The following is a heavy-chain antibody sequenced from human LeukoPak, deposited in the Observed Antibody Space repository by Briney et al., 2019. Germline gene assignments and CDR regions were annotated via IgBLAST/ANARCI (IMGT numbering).Heavy chain of an antibody. CDR3: AREYSGSYPLDY. D-gene: IGHD1-26*01. CDR2: INPNSGGT. V-gene: IGHV1-2*02. J-gene: IGHJ4*02. Sequence: ASVKVSCKASGYTFTGYYMHWVRQAPGQGLEWMGWINPNSGGTNYAQKFQGRVTMTRDTSISTAYMELSRLRSDDTAVYYCAREYSGSYPLDYWGQGTLVTVSS. CDR1: GYTFTGYY.